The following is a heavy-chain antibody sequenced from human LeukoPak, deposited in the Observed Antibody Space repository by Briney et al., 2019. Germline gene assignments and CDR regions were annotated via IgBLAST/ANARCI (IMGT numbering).Heavy chain of an antibody. CDR1: GFTFSSYW. CDR3: ARDGSVGATLYYFDY. CDR2: IKQDGSEK. Sequence: PGGSLRLSCAASGFTFSSYWMSWVRQAPGKGLEWVANIKQDGSEKYYVDSVKGRFTISRDNAKNSLYLQMNSLRAEDTAVYYCARDGSVGATLYYFDYWGQGTLVTVSS. V-gene: IGHV3-7*01. J-gene: IGHJ4*02. D-gene: IGHD1-26*01.